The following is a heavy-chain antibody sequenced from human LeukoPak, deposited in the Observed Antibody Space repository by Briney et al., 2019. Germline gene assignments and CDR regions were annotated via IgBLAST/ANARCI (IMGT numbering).Heavy chain of an antibody. CDR1: GYTFTSYD. V-gene: IGHV1-8*01. J-gene: IGHJ4*02. D-gene: IGHD4-17*01. CDR3: ARRGWPHDYGDYWVDY. CDR2: MNPNSGNT. Sequence: GASVKVSCKASGYTFTSYDINWVRQATGQRLEWMGWMNPNSGNTGYAQKFQGRVTKTRNTSISTAYMELSSLRSEDTAVYYCARRGWPHDYGDYWVDYWGQGTLVTVSS.